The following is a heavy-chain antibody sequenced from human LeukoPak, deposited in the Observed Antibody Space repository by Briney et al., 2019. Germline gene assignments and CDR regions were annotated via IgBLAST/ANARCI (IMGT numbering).Heavy chain of an antibody. J-gene: IGHJ4*02. Sequence: GASVKVSCKASGYTFAIFGVTWVRQAPGQGLEWVGWIGADNENTNYAQKFQGRVTMTTDTSTSTVYMELRSLRSDDTAVYYCARAGATVTKFYYYWGQGTLVSVSS. CDR2: IGADNENT. CDR1: GYTFAIFG. V-gene: IGHV1-18*01. CDR3: ARAGATVTKFYYY. D-gene: IGHD4-17*01.